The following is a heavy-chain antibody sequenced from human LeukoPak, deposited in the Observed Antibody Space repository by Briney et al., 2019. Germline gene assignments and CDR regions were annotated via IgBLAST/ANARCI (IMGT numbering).Heavy chain of an antibody. D-gene: IGHD6-19*01. CDR3: ARGPSGWSPFDY. J-gene: IGHJ4*02. CDR1: GFIFSDFY. CDR2: IYSSSDYI. V-gene: IGHV3-11*01. Sequence: GGSLRLSCAGSGFIFSDFYMSWIRQAPGKGLEWVSLIYSSSDYIYCADSVKGRFTISRDNAKNSLYLQMNSLRAEDTAVYYCARGPSGWSPFDYWGQGTLVTVSS.